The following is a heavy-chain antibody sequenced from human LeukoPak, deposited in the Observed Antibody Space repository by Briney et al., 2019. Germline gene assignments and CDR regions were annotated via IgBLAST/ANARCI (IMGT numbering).Heavy chain of an antibody. CDR2: ISSSSRDI. CDR1: GFTFTSYA. V-gene: IGHV3-21*01. D-gene: IGHD3-22*01. CDR3: ARDSDSSGHYYMDYFDY. Sequence: GGSLRLSCAASGFTFTSYAMNWVRQAPGKGLEWVSSISSSSRDINYADSVKGRFTISRDNAWNSLYLQMNSLRAEDTAVYYCARDSDSSGHYYMDYFDYWGQGALVTVSS. J-gene: IGHJ4*02.